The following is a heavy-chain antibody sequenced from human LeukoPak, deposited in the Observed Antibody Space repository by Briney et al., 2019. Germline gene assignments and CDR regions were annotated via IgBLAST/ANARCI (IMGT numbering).Heavy chain of an antibody. CDR3: ARVFDSGSQAYFYYMDV. CDR1: GGSISSYY. D-gene: IGHD3-10*01. J-gene: IGHJ6*03. V-gene: IGHV4-59*01. CDR2: IYYRGST. Sequence: SETLSLTCTVSGGSISSYYWSWIRQPPGKGLEWIGYIYYRGSTNYNPSLKSRVTMSVDTSKNQFSLKVSSVTAADTAVYYCARVFDSGSQAYFYYMDVWGKGTTVTISS.